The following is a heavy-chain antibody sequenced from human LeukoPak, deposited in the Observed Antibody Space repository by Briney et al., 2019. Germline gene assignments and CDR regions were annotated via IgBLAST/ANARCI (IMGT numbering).Heavy chain of an antibody. D-gene: IGHD1-26*01. CDR3: AKDPSGSSIDY. CDR1: GFTVNNIY. V-gene: IGHV3-53*01. CDR2: IYSDGST. Sequence: PGGSLRLSCAASGFTVNNIYMSWIRQAPGKGLEWVSVIYSDGSTYYADSVKGRFTISRDNSKNTLYLQMNSLRAEDTAVYYCAKDPSGSSIDYWGQGTLVTVSS. J-gene: IGHJ4*02.